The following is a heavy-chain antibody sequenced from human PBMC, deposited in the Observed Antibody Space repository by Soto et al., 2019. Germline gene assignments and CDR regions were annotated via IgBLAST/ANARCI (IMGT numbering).Heavy chain of an antibody. J-gene: IGHJ4*02. D-gene: IGHD5-18*01. V-gene: IGHV3-30*18. CDR1: GFTFSSYG. CDR3: AKDSITIQLWFTLDY. Sequence: SLRLSCAASGFTFSSYGMHWVRQAPGKGLEWVAVISYDGSNKYYADSVKGRFTISRDNSKNTLYLQMNSLRAEDTAVYYCAKDSITIQLWFTLDYWGQGTLVTVSS. CDR2: ISYDGSNK.